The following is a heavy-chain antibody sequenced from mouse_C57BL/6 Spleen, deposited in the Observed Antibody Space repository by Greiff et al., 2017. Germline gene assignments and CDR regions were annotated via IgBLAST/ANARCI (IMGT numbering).Heavy chain of an antibody. Sequence: VQLQQPGAELVRPGSSVKLSCKASGYTFTSYWMHWVKQRPIQGLEWIGNIDPSDSETHYNQKFKDKATLTVDKSSSTAYMQLSSLTSEDSAVYYCARGSGSSGPYYYAMDYWGQGTSVTVSS. CDR3: ARGSGSSGPYYYAMDY. CDR1: GYTFTSYW. CDR2: IDPSDSET. V-gene: IGHV1-52*01. J-gene: IGHJ4*01. D-gene: IGHD1-3*01.